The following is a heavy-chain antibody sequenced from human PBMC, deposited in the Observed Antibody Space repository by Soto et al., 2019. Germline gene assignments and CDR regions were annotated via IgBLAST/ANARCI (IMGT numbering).Heavy chain of an antibody. Sequence: QVQLVESGGGVVQPGKSLRLSCAASGFKFGSYGMHWVRQAPGKGLEWVALISFDGSNKHYGDSVKGRFTNSRDTSKNTLYLQMNSLRAEDTAFYYCAKDHEWETTLTPGLLDHWGQGTLVIVSP. J-gene: IGHJ4*02. V-gene: IGHV3-30*18. D-gene: IGHD4-17*01. CDR3: AKDHEWETTLTPGLLDH. CDR2: ISFDGSNK. CDR1: GFKFGSYG.